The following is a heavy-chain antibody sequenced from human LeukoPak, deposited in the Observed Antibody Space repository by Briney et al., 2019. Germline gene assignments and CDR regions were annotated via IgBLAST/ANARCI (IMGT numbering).Heavy chain of an antibody. D-gene: IGHD1-7*01. Sequence: ASVKVSCKASGYTFTGYYMHWVRQAPGQGLEWMGRINPNSGGTNCAQKFQGRVTMTRDTSISTVYMELSRLRSDDTAVYYCARVGETGTTSVDYWGQGTLVTVSS. J-gene: IGHJ4*02. CDR3: ARVGETGTTSVDY. CDR1: GYTFTGYY. V-gene: IGHV1-2*06. CDR2: INPNSGGT.